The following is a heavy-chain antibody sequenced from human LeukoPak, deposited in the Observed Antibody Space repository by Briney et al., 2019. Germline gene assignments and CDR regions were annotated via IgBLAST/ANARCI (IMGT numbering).Heavy chain of an antibody. J-gene: IGHJ4*02. CDR3: ARARKYCSGGTCYRYYFDY. Sequence: GRSLRLSCAASGFTFDDYAMHWVRQAPGKGLEWVSGISWNSGSIGYADSVKGRFTISRDNAKNSLYLQMNSLRAEDTALFYCARARKYCSGGTCYRYYFDYWGQGTLVTVSS. CDR1: GFTFDDYA. V-gene: IGHV3-9*01. D-gene: IGHD2-15*01. CDR2: ISWNSGSI.